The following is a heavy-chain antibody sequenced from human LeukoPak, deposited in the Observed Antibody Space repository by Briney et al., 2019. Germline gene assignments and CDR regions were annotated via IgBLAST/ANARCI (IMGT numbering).Heavy chain of an antibody. CDR3: ASEGGYGEYYFDY. CDR1: GGTFSSYA. V-gene: IGHV1-69*13. CDR2: IIPIFGTA. Sequence: SVKVSCKASGGTFSSYAISWVRQAPGQGLEWMGGIIPIFGTANYAQKFQGRVTITADESTSTAYMELSSLRSEDMAVYYCASEGGYGEYYFDYWGQGTLVTVSS. J-gene: IGHJ4*02. D-gene: IGHD3-10*01.